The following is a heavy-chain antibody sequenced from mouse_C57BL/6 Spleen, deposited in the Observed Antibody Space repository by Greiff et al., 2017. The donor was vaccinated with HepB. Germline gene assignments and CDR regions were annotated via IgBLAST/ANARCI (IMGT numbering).Heavy chain of an antibody. J-gene: IGHJ4*01. V-gene: IGHV5-17*01. Sequence: EVHLVESGGGLVKPGGSLKLSCAASGFTFSDYGMHWVRQAPEKGLEWVAYISSGSSTIYYADTVKGRFTISRDNAKNTLFLQMTSLRSEDTAMYYCARGSRGGAMDYWGQGTSVTVSS. D-gene: IGHD1-1*01. CDR2: ISSGSSTI. CDR3: ARGSRGGAMDY. CDR1: GFTFSDYG.